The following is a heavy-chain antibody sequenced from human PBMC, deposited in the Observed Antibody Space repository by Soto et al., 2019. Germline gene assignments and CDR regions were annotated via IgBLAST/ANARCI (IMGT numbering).Heavy chain of an antibody. J-gene: IGHJ4*02. D-gene: IGHD6-13*01. Sequence: PGGSLRLSCAATGFTFKLYTMHWFRQAPGKGLEWVSFCTPSSSSISYADSVEGRFTISRDNARNSLYLQIDNLRAEDTAVYYCARDAAASLDHWGQGTLVTVSS. CDR1: GFTFKLYT. CDR2: CTPSSSSI. CDR3: ARDAAASLDH. V-gene: IGHV3-21*01.